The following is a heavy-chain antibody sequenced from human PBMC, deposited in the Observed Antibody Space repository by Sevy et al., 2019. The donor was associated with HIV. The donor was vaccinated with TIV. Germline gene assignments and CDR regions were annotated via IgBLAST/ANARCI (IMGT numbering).Heavy chain of an antibody. CDR2: ISGTGSTI. D-gene: IGHD4-17*01. CDR3: ARSGYGDYVGWFDP. V-gene: IGHV3-48*02. Sequence: GGSLRLSCAASGFTFSSTIINWVHQAPGKGLEWVSSISGTGSTIYYADSVKGRFTISRDNAKNSLYLQMHSLRDEDTAVYYCARSGYGDYVGWFDPWGQGTLVTVSS. J-gene: IGHJ5*02. CDR1: GFTFSSTI.